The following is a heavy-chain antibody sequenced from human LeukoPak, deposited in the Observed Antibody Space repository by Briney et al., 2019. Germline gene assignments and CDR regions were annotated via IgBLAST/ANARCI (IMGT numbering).Heavy chain of an antibody. Sequence: GGSLRLSCAASGFIFSDHYMDWVRQAPGKGLEWVANIKQDGSEKYYVDSVKGRFTISRDNAKNSLYLQMNSLRAEDTAVYYCARGQDPIRYYFDYWGQGTLVTVSS. CDR1: GFIFSDHY. CDR2: IKQDGSEK. J-gene: IGHJ4*02. V-gene: IGHV3-7*01. CDR3: ARGQDPIRYYFDY.